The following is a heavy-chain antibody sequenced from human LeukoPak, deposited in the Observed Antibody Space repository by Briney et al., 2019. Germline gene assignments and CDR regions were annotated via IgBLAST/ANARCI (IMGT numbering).Heavy chain of an antibody. V-gene: IGHV3-74*01. CDR3: ARDRVPYDYDSSGNWFDS. CDR2: IHSDGSTT. J-gene: IGHJ5*01. CDR1: GFTFSRYW. Sequence: GGSLRLSCAASGFTFSRYWMHWVRQVPGKGLVWVSRIHSDGSTTTYADSVKGRFTISRDNAKNTLYLQLNSLRAEDTAVYYCARDRVPYDYDSSGNWFDSWARESWSPSPQ. D-gene: IGHD3-22*01.